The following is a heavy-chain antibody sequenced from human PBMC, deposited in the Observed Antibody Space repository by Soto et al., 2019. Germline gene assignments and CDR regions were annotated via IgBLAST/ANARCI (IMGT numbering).Heavy chain of an antibody. V-gene: IGHV4-30-2*01. CDR2: IYHSGST. J-gene: IGHJ4*02. CDR3: ARGLGRGYFDY. CDR1: GGSISSGGYS. Sequence: SETLSLTCAVSGGSISSGGYSWSWIRQPPGKGLEWIGYIYHSGSTYYNPSLKSRVTISVDRSKNQFSLKLSSVTAADTAVYYCARGLGRGYFDYWGQGTLVTVSS.